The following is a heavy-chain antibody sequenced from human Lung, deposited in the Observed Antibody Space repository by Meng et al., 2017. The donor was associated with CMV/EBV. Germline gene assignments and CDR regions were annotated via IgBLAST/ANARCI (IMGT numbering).Heavy chain of an antibody. D-gene: IGHD3-22*01. CDR1: GDTFTSYG. CDR3: ASKVEPYYYDRSGYLH. CDR2: ISAYNDNT. Sequence: SVXVSCXASGDTFTSYGFTWERQAPGPGLEWVGWISAYNDNTNYAQTLQCRVSMTTDTTTSTAYMELRSLRSDDTAVYYCASKVEPYYYDRSGYLHWGQGTLVTVSS. J-gene: IGHJ4*02. V-gene: IGHV1-18*01.